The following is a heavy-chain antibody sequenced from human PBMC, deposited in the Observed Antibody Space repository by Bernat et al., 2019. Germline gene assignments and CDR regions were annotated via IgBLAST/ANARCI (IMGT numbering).Heavy chain of an antibody. V-gene: IGHV3-48*02. J-gene: IGHJ6*03. CDR1: GFTFSSYS. Sequence: EVQLVESGGGLVQPGGSLRLSCAASGFTFSSYSMNGVRQAPGKGLEWVSYISSSSSTIYYADSVKGRFTISRDNAKNSLYLQVSSLRDEDTAVYYCAKDLATTVTTVYYYNYYMNVWGKGTTVTV. D-gene: IGHD4-11*01. CDR3: AKDLATTVTTVYYYNYYMNV. CDR2: ISSSSSTI.